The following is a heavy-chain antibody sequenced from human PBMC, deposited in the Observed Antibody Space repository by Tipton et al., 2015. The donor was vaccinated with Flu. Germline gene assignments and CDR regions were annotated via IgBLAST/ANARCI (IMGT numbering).Heavy chain of an antibody. V-gene: IGHV4-39*07. CDR3: ARTPASKVTGDYYFDY. J-gene: IGHJ4*02. Sequence: TLSLTCTVSGDSVSSGNDYWGWIRQPPGKGPEWIGSIHYSGATFYNPSLKSRVTIPGDTSKSQFSLKLTSVTAADTAVYYCARTPASKVTGDYYFDYWGQGALVTVSS. CDR2: IHYSGAT. D-gene: IGHD2-21*02. CDR1: GDSVSSGNDY.